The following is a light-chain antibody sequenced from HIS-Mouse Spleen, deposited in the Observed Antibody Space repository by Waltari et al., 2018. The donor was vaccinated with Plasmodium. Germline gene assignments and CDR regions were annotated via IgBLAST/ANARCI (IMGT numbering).Light chain of an antibody. Sequence: EIVMTQSPATLSVSPGDRATLSCRTSQSVSSNLAWYQQKPGQAPRLLIYGASTSATGIPARFSGSGSGTEFTLTISSMQSEDFAVYYCQQYNNWPRGTFGQGTKVEIK. V-gene: IGKV3-15*01. CDR1: QSVSSN. CDR2: GAS. J-gene: IGKJ1*01. CDR3: QQYNNWPRGT.